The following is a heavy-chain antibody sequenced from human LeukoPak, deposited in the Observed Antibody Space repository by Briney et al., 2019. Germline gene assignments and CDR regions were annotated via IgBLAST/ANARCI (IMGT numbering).Heavy chain of an antibody. Sequence: SVKVSCKASGCTFSSYAISWVRQAPGQGLEWMGGIIPIFGTANYAQKFQGRVTITADESTSTAYMELSSLRSEDTAVYYCARGPFRGTYYYDSSGYYLFDYWGQGTLVTVSS. CDR3: ARGPFRGTYYYDSSGYYLFDY. J-gene: IGHJ4*02. CDR2: IIPIFGTA. V-gene: IGHV1-69*13. D-gene: IGHD3-22*01. CDR1: GCTFSSYA.